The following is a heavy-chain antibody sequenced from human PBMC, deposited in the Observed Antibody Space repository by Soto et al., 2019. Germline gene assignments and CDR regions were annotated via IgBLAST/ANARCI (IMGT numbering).Heavy chain of an antibody. J-gene: IGHJ4*01. Sequence: ASVKVSCKASGYTFTSYGISWVRQAPGQGLEWMGWISAYDGDTNYAQKFQGRVTMTEDTSTDTAHMELSSLRSEDTAVYYCVTISRYGDHDFDYWG. CDR1: GYTFTSYG. CDR3: VTISRYGDHDFDY. V-gene: IGHV1-18*01. CDR2: ISAYDGDT. D-gene: IGHD4-17*01.